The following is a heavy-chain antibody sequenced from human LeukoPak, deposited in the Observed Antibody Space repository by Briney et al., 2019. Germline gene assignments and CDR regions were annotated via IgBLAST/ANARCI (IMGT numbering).Heavy chain of an antibody. V-gene: IGHV4-34*01. CDR2: INHSGST. CDR1: GGSFSGYY. CDR3: ARSLLWFGRPHDY. Sequence: SETLSLTCAVYGGSFSGYYWSWIRQPPGRGLVWIGEINHSGSTNYNPSLKSRVTISVDTSKNQFSLKLSSVTAADTAVYYCARSLLWFGRPHDYWGEGTLVTVSS. J-gene: IGHJ4*02. D-gene: IGHD3-10*01.